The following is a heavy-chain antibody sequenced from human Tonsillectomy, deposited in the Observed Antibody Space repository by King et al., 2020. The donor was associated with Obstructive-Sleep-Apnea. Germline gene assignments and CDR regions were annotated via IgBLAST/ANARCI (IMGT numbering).Heavy chain of an antibody. V-gene: IGHV3-15*01. J-gene: IGHJ4*02. CDR3: TPELRWERPGVGY. Sequence: VQLVESGGGLVKPGGSLRLSCAASGFTFSNAWMTWVRQAPGKALEWVGRIKTKTDGGTTDYAAPVKGRFTISRDDSKNTLYLQMNSLKTEDTAVYYCTPELRWERPGVGYWGQGTLVTVSS. CDR2: IKTKTDGGTT. D-gene: IGHD1-26*01. CDR1: GFTFSNAW.